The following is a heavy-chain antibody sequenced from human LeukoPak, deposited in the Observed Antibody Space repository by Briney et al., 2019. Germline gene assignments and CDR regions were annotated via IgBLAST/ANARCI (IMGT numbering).Heavy chain of an antibody. Sequence: PGGSLRLSCAASGFTFSSYAMSWVRQAPGKGLEWVSAISGSGGSTYYADSVKGRLTISRDNSKNTLYLQMNSLRAEDTAVYYCAKPKHALVGPFDYWGQGTLVTVSS. CDR3: AKPKHALVGPFDY. V-gene: IGHV3-23*01. CDR1: GFTFSSYA. D-gene: IGHD2-8*02. J-gene: IGHJ4*02. CDR2: ISGSGGST.